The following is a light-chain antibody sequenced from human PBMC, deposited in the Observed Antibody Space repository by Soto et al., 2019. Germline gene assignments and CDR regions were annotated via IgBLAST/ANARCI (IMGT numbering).Light chain of an antibody. CDR1: QDISNY. Sequence: DIQMTQSPSSLSASVGDRVTITCQASQDISNYLNWYQQKPGKAPKLLIYDASNLETGVPSRFSGSGSGTDFTFTISSQQPEDFATYYCQQYDNLPPLFTFGPGTKVDIK. J-gene: IGKJ3*01. CDR2: DAS. CDR3: QQYDNLPPLFT. V-gene: IGKV1-33*01.